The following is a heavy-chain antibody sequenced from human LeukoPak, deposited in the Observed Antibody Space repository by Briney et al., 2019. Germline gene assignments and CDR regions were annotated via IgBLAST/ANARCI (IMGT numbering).Heavy chain of an antibody. J-gene: IGHJ4*02. CDR3: ARPLTGTTIFYDY. CDR2: INEDETQK. CDR1: GFTFSRSW. V-gene: IGHV3-7*01. Sequence: GGSLRLSCAASGFTFSRSWTTWVRQAPGKGLEWVANINEDETQKYYVDSVKGRFTISRDNAKNSLYLQMNSLRAEDTAVYYCARPLTGTTIFYDYWGQGTLVTVSS. D-gene: IGHD1-7*01.